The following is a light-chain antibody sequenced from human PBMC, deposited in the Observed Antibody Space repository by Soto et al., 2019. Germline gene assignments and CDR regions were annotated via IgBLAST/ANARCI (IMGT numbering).Light chain of an antibody. J-gene: IGLJ7*01. V-gene: IGLV2-11*01. CDR2: DVT. CDR1: NSDVGVYNY. Sequence: QSALTQPRSVSGSPGQSVTISCTGTNSDVGVYNYVSWYQQHPGKAPKLMIYDVTKRPSGVPDRFSGSKSGNTASLTISRLQADDEADYYCCSYAGSNTFAFGAGTQLTVL. CDR3: CSYAGSNTFA.